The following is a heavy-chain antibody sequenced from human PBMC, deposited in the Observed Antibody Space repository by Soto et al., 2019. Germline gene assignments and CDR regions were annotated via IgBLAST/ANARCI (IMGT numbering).Heavy chain of an antibody. CDR2: SIGGGGDT. CDR3: ARDAVPRNGECDWFDP. CDR1: GFTFSNYA. Sequence: EMQLLDSGGGLVQTGESLRLSCTASGFTFSNYAMSWVRQAPGKGPEWVSSIGGGGDTYYTDAVKGRFTVSRDDPKSTLYLQMNSLRAEDTARYYCARDAVPRNGECDWFDPWGQGTLVSVSS. D-gene: IGHD6-19*01. V-gene: IGHV3-23*01. J-gene: IGHJ5*02.